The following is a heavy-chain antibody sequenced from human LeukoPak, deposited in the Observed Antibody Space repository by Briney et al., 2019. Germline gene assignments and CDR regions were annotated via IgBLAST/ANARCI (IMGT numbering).Heavy chain of an antibody. J-gene: IGHJ6*02. Sequence: GGSLRLSCAASGFTFDDYAMHWVRQAPGKGLEWVPGISWNSGRIGYAGSVKGRFTTSRDNAKNSVYLQMNSLRVEDTALYFCARDPGSLPAAIGYCYYGMDVWGQGTTVTVSS. CDR3: ARDPGSLPAAIGYCYYGMDV. V-gene: IGHV3-9*01. D-gene: IGHD2-2*02. CDR2: ISWNSGRI. CDR1: GFTFDDYA.